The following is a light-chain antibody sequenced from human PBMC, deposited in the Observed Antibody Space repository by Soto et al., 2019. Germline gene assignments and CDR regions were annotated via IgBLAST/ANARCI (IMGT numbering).Light chain of an antibody. V-gene: IGKV3-20*01. CDR3: QRYGSSPPWT. J-gene: IGKJ1*01. CDR2: GAS. CDR1: QNIHSNY. Sequence: EIVLTQSPGTLSLSPGERATLSCSANQNIHSNYLAWYQQKPVQAPRLLIHGASNRATGIPDRCSGSRSGTDFDLTSSRLEPEDLEVYYCQRYGSSPPWTFGQGTKVEIK.